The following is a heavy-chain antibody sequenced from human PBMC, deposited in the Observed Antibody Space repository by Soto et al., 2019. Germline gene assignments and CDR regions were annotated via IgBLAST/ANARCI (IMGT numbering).Heavy chain of an antibody. CDR1: GFSLSTSGMC. V-gene: IGHV2-70*01. CDR3: ARITAVAGIGYYYGMDV. J-gene: IGHJ6*02. D-gene: IGHD6-19*01. Sequence: SGPTLVNPTQTLTLTCTFSGFSLSTSGMCVSWIRQPPGKALEWLALIDWDDDKYYSTSLKTRLTISKDTSKNQVVLTMTNMDPVDTATYYCARITAVAGIGYYYGMDVWGQGTTVTVSS. CDR2: IDWDDDK.